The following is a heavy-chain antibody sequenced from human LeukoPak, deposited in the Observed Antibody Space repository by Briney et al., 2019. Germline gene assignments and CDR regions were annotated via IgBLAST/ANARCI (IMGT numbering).Heavy chain of an antibody. CDR2: IKQDGSAK. D-gene: IGHD2/OR15-2a*01. J-gene: IGHJ6*03. V-gene: IGHV3-7*01. CDR3: ARAAEANLLLFSYYMDV. Sequence: QTGGSLRLSCAASGFTFSSYWMSWVRQAPGKGLEWVANIKQDGSAKYYVDSVKGRFTISRDNAEDSLYLQMNSLRAEDTAVYYCARAAEANLLLFSYYMDVWGKGTTVTVSS. CDR1: GFTFSSYW.